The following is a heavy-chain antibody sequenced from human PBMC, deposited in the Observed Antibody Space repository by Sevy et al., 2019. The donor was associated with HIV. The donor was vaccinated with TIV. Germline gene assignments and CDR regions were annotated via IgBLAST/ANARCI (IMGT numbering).Heavy chain of an antibody. CDR2: IRHDGSTK. Sequence: GGSLRLSCAASGFSFNSYGMHWVRQAPGKGLEWVAFIRHDGSTKYYVDSEKGRFTISRDNSKNTLYLQINSLRSKDTAVYYCAKGLGMVQGALLSDDIWGQGTMVTVSS. J-gene: IGHJ3*02. D-gene: IGHD3-10*01. CDR3: AKGLGMVQGALLSDDI. V-gene: IGHV3-30*02. CDR1: GFSFNSYG.